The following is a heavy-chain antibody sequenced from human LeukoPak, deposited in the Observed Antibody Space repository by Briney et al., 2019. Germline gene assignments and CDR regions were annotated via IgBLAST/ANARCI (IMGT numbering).Heavy chain of an antibody. CDR1: GGSFSGYY. D-gene: IGHD6-19*01. CDR3: ASARMAVADY. V-gene: IGHV4-34*01. J-gene: IGHJ4*02. Sequence: PSETLSLTCAVYGGSFSGYYWSWIRQPPGKGLGWIGEINHSGSTNYNPSLKSRVTISVDTSKNQFSLKLSSVTAADTAVYYCASARMAVADYWGQGTLVTVSS. CDR2: INHSGST.